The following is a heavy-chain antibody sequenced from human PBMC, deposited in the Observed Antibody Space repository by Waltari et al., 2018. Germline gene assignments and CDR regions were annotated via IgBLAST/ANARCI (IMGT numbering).Heavy chain of an antibody. Sequence: QVQLVQSGAEVKKPGSSVKVSCKASGGTFSSYAISWVRQAPGQGLEWLGRIIPSYGTANYAQKFQGRVTITADKSTSTAYMELSSLRSEDTAVYYCAVYSGSSLYYFDYWGQGTLVTVSS. CDR2: IIPSYGTA. CDR3: AVYSGSSLYYFDY. CDR1: GGTFSSYA. J-gene: IGHJ4*02. D-gene: IGHD1-26*01. V-gene: IGHV1-69*08.